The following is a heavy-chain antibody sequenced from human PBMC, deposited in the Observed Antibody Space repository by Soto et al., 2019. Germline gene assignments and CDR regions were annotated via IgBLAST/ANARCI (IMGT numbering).Heavy chain of an antibody. Sequence: QVQLVQSGAEVKKPGSSVKVSGKSSGGTFSSYSISCVRQAPGQGLEWVGGIIPIFGRANYPQKFQCRVTISVDESTSSSYMKLISVRSEDTHVYYCQTHPMTTVVTGYSRTLPNWFDPWGEGTLVTVAS. J-gene: IGHJ5*02. CDR1: GGTFSSYS. D-gene: IGHD4-17*01. CDR3: QTHPMTTVVTGYSRTLPNWFDP. CDR2: IIPIFGRA. V-gene: IGHV1-69*01.